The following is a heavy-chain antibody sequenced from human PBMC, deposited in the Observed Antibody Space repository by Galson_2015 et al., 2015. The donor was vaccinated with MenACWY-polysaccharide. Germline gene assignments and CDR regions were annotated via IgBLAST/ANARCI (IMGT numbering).Heavy chain of an antibody. CDR2: IQYDGTNK. CDR3: AREGSRIVFHAFDT. V-gene: IGHV3-33*01. J-gene: IGHJ3*02. D-gene: IGHD6-13*01. Sequence: SLRLSCAASGLRFSGSGMHWVRQAPGKGLEWVAVIQYDGTNKVYADSVKGRFSISRDNSKNTLFLEMNSLGVKDTAVYYCAREGSRIVFHAFDTWGQGTMVTVSS. CDR1: GLRFSGSG.